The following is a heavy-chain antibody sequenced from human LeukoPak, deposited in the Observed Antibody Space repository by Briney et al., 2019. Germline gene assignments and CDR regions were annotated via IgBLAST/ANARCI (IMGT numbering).Heavy chain of an antibody. CDR2: IRFDGSNK. Sequence: GGSLRLSCAASGFTFSGYGMHWVRQAPGKGLEWVAFIRFDGSNKYYADSVKGRFTISRDNSKNTLYLQMNSLRTEDTAVYYCAKALEYASSSGGDYWGQGTLVTVYS. D-gene: IGHD6-6*01. CDR1: GFTFSGYG. V-gene: IGHV3-30*02. J-gene: IGHJ4*02. CDR3: AKALEYASSSGGDY.